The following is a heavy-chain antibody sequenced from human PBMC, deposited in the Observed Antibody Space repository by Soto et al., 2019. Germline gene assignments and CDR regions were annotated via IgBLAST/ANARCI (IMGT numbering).Heavy chain of an antibody. CDR1: GYSFTSYW. J-gene: IGHJ3*02. V-gene: IGHV5-51*01. D-gene: IGHD3-22*01. CDR3: ARRSKKRAPYYYDSSGYPDAFDI. CDR2: IYPGDSDT. Sequence: PGESLKISCKGSGYSFTSYWIGWVRQMPGKGLEWMGIIYPGDSDTRYSPSFQGQVTISADKSISTAYLQWSSLKASDTAMYYCARRSKKRAPYYYDSSGYPDAFDIWGQGTMVTVSS.